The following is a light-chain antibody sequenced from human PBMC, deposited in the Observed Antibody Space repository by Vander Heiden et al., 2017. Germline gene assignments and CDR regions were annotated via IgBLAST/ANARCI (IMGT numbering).Light chain of an antibody. V-gene: IGKV4-1*01. CDR3: QQDYLIPYT. CDR1: QSVLYSSNNKNY. Sequence: DIVMTQSPDSLTVSLGERATINCKSSQSVLYSSNNKNYLAWYQQKPGQPPMLLIYWASTRESGVPDRFSGSGSGTDFTLTISSLQAEDVAVYYCQQDYLIPYTFGRGTKMEIK. CDR2: WAS. J-gene: IGKJ2*01.